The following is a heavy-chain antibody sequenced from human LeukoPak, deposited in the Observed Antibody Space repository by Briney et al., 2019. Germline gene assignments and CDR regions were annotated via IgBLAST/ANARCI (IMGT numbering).Heavy chain of an antibody. CDR3: TRPPLNYDILTGYYIR. J-gene: IGHJ4*02. D-gene: IGHD3-9*01. CDR2: IRSKAYGGTT. CDR1: GFTFGDYA. Sequence: GGSLSLSCTASGFTFGDYAMSWVRQAPGKGLEWVGFIRSKAYGGTTEYAASVKGRFTISRDDSKSIAYLQMNSLKTEDTAVYYYTRPPLNYDILTGYYIRWGQGTLVTVSS. V-gene: IGHV3-49*04.